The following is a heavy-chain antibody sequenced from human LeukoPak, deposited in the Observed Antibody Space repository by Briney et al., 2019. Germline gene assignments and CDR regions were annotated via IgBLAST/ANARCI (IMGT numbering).Heavy chain of an antibody. CDR3: ARLPIYCSSTSCLDY. CDR2: INHSGST. CDR1: GGSFSGYY. V-gene: IGHV4-34*01. Sequence: PSETLSLTCAVYGGSFSGYYWSWIRQPPGKGLEWIGEINHSGSTNYNPSLKSRVTISVDTSKNQFSLKLSSVTAADTAVYYCARLPIYCSSTSCLDYWGQGTLVTVSS. J-gene: IGHJ4*02. D-gene: IGHD2-2*01.